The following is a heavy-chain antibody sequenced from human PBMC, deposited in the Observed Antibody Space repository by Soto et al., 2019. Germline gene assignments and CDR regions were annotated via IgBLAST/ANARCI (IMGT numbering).Heavy chain of an antibody. CDR1: GYTFTSYG. Sequence: QVRLVQSGAEVKKPGASVKVSCKGSGYTFTSYGITWVRQAPGQGLEWMGWISAHNGNTDYAQKLQGRVTVTRDTSTSTDYMELRSQRSDDTAVYYGARGRYGDYWGQGALVTVSS. J-gene: IGHJ4*02. CDR3: ARGRYGDY. V-gene: IGHV1-18*01. CDR2: ISAHNGNT. D-gene: IGHD1-1*01.